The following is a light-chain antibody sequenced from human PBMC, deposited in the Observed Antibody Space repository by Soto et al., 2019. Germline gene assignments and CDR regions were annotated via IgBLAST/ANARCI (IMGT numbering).Light chain of an antibody. CDR2: DNI. Sequence: QSVLTQPPSVPGAPGQRVTISCTGSSSNIGAGYDVHWYQQLPGTAPKLLIYDNINRPSGVPDRFSGSKSGTSASLAITGLQAEDEADYYCQSYDSSLSAWVFGGGTKLTVL. CDR1: SSNIGAGYD. CDR3: QSYDSSLSAWV. V-gene: IGLV1-40*01. J-gene: IGLJ3*02.